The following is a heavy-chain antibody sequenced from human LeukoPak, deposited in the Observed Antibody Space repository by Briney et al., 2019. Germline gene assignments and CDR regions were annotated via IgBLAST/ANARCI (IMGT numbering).Heavy chain of an antibody. D-gene: IGHD4-17*01. CDR3: ARDGDTVTNDIDY. V-gene: IGHV3-23*01. CDR2: ITGSGGTT. J-gene: IGHJ4*02. CDR1: GFSFSIYG. Sequence: GGSLRLSCAASGFSFSIYGMNWVRQAPGKGLEWVSGITGSGGTTYYADSVKGRATISRDNSKDTLYLQMNSLRAEDTAVYYCARDGDTVTNDIDYWGQGTLVTVSS.